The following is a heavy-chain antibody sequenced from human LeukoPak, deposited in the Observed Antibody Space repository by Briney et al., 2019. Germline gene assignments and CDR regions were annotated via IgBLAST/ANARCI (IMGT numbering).Heavy chain of an antibody. CDR3: ARGRWSATTASYYLDF. V-gene: IGHV1-69*13. J-gene: IGHJ4*02. Sequence: ASVKVSCKASGGSFSRYAISWVRQAPGQGLEWMGGIIPIFGTANYAQKFQGRVTITADESASTAYMELSSLTSEDTAVYYCARGRWSATTASYYLDFWGQGTLVTVSS. D-gene: IGHD5-24*01. CDR1: GGSFSRYA. CDR2: IIPIFGTA.